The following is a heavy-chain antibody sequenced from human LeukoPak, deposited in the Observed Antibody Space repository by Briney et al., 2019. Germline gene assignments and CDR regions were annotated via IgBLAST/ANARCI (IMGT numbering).Heavy chain of an antibody. Sequence: GASVKVSCKASGYTFTSYGIIWVRQAPGQGLEWMGWISAYNGNTNYAQKLQGRVTMTTDTSTSTAYMELRSLRSDDTAVYYCARRGIAARPDYYYGMDVWGQGTTVTVSS. V-gene: IGHV1-18*01. J-gene: IGHJ6*02. CDR3: ARRGIAARPDYYYGMDV. D-gene: IGHD6-6*01. CDR1: GYTFTSYG. CDR2: ISAYNGNT.